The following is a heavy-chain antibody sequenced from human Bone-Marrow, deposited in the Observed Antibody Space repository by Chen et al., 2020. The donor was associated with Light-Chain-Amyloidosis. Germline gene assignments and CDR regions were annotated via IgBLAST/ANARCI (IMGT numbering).Heavy chain of an antibody. V-gene: IGHV1-69*01. D-gene: IGHD1-26*01. J-gene: IGHJ6*02. CDR1: GGTFSSYA. CDR2: IIPIFGTA. Sequence: QVQRVQSGAEVKKPGSSVKVSCKASGGTFSSYAISWVRQAPGQGLEWMGGIIPIFGTANYAHKFQGRVTITADESTSTAYMELSSLRSEDTAVYYCARPDLGIVGATMAYYYGMDVWGQGTTVTVSS. CDR3: ARPDLGIVGATMAYYYGMDV.